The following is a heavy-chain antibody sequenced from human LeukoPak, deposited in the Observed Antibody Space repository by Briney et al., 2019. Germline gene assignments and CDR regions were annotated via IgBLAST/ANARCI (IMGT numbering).Heavy chain of an antibody. D-gene: IGHD3-10*01. CDR1: GFTFSSCA. CDR2: INTDGSST. Sequence: PGGSLRLSCAASGFTFSSCAMHWVRQAPGKGLVWVSRINTDGSSTSYADSVKGRFTISRDNAKNTLYLQMNSLRAEDTAVYYCARDKVRGVAGSDIWGQGTMVTVSS. CDR3: ARDKVRGVAGSDI. V-gene: IGHV3-74*01. J-gene: IGHJ3*02.